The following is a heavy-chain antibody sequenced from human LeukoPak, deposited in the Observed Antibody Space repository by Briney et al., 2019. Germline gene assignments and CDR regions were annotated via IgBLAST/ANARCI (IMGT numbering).Heavy chain of an antibody. CDR3: ARHSHYDFWSGYLDY. D-gene: IGHD3-3*01. Sequence: GESLTISYKGSGYTFTSYWISWVRQMPGKGLEWMGKIDPSDSYTTYNPSFQGHVTISADKSISAAYLQWSSLKASDTAMYYCARHSHYDFWSGYLDYWGQGTLVTVSS. J-gene: IGHJ4*02. CDR2: IDPSDSYT. CDR1: GYTFTSYW. V-gene: IGHV5-10-1*01.